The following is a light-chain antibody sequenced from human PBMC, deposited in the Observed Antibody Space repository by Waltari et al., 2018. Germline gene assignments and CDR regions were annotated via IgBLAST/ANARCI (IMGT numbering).Light chain of an antibody. V-gene: IGLV2-23*01. J-gene: IGLJ3*02. CDR2: EGN. CDR1: NSDVGTYNR. Sequence: QSALTQPASVSGSPGQSITISCTGTNSDVGTYNRVSWYQQHPGKAPKLMIYEGNKRPSGVSYRFSGSKSGNTASLTISGLQAEDEADYYCSSFAGTVMFGGGTKLTVL. CDR3: SSFAGTVM.